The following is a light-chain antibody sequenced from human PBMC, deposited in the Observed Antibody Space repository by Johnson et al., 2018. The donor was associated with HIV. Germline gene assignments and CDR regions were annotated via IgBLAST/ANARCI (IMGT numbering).Light chain of an antibody. CDR3: GTWDSSLGV. Sequence: HSVLSQPPSVSAAPGQKVTISCSGSSSNIGNNYVSWYQQLPGTAPKVLIYDNNKRPSGIPDRFSGSKSGTSATLGITGLQTWDEADYYCGTWDSSLGVFGTGTKVTVL. J-gene: IGLJ1*01. CDR1: SSNIGNNY. CDR2: DNN. V-gene: IGLV1-51*01.